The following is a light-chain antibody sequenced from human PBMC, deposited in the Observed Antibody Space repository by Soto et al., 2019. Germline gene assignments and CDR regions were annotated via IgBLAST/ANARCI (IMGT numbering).Light chain of an antibody. CDR2: ESS. CDR3: QQAISFPIT. J-gene: IGKJ5*01. Sequence: ISFIQSPASVSGCVGDSVPITFPASQGISTLLAWYQQKKGKAPKVLIYESSLLQSGVPSRFSGSGYGTDVNLTISSLQPEDFGTYYCQQAISFPITFGQGTRLEIK. CDR1: QGISTL. V-gene: IGKV1-12*01.